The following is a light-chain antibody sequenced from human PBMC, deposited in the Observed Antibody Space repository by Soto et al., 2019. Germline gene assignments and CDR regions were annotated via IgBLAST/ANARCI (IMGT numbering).Light chain of an antibody. V-gene: IGLV2-14*01. J-gene: IGLJ3*02. Sequence: QSALTQPASVSGSPGQSITISCTGTSSDVGGYNYVSWYQQHPGKAPKLMIYEVSNRPSGVSNRFSGSKSANTASLTISGLQAEDEADYYCSSYTSSSLWVFGGGTKLTVL. CDR3: SSYTSSSLWV. CDR1: SSDVGGYNY. CDR2: EVS.